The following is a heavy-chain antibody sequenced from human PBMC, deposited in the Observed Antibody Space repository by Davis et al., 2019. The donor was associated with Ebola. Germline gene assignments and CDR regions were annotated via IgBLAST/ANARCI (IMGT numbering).Heavy chain of an antibody. CDR3: TSTSDRIDY. CDR2: IRSKANSYAT. CDR1: GFTFSGSA. J-gene: IGHJ4*02. V-gene: IGHV3-73*01. Sequence: GGSLRLSCAASGFTFSGSAMHWVRQASGKGLEWVGRIRSKANSYATAYAASVKGRFTISRDDSKNTAYLQMNSLKTEDTAVDYCTSTSDRIDYWGQGTLVTVSS.